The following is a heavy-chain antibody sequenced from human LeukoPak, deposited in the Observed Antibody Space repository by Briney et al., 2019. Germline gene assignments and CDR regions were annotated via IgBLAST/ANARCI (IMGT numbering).Heavy chain of an antibody. CDR3: ASEYSSSWYVAY. J-gene: IGHJ4*02. D-gene: IGHD6-13*01. CDR1: GGSISSSSYY. CDR2: IYYSGST. Sequence: KPSETPSLTCTVSGGSISSSSYYWGWIRQPPGKGLEWIGSIYYSGSTYYNPSLKSRVTISVDTSKNQFSLKLSSVTAADTAVYYCASEYSSSWYVAYWGQGTLVTVSS. V-gene: IGHV4-39*01.